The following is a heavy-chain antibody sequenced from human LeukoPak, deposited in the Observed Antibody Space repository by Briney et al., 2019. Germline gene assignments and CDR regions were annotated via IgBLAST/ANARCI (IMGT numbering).Heavy chain of an antibody. CDR1: GGTFSSYA. CDR2: IIPIFGTA. V-gene: IGHV1-69*05. J-gene: IGHJ6*03. Sequence: SVKVSCKASGGTFSSYAISWVRQAPGQGLEWMGGIIPIFGTANYAQKFQGRVTITTDESTSTAYMELSSLRSEDTAVYYCARFTGEVYYMDVWGKGTTVTVSS. D-gene: IGHD7-27*01. CDR3: ARFTGEVYYMDV.